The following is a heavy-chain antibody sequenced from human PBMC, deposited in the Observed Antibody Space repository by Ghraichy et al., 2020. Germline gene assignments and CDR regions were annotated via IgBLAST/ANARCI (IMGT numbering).Heavy chain of an antibody. D-gene: IGHD3-10*01. V-gene: IGHV3-9*01. Sequence: LSLTCAASGFTFDDYAMHWVRQAPGKGLEWVSGISWNSGSIGYADSVKGRFTISRDNAKNSLYLQMNSLRAEDTALYYCAKARYYYGSGSPPGEWGQGTLVTVSS. CDR1: GFTFDDYA. J-gene: IGHJ4*02. CDR2: ISWNSGSI. CDR3: AKARYYYGSGSPPGE.